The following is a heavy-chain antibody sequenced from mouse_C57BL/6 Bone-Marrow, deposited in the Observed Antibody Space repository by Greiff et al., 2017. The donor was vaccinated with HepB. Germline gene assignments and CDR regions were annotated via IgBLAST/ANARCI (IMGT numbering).Heavy chain of an antibody. CDR3: TMGSNYAHYAMDY. V-gene: IGHV14-1*01. D-gene: IGHD2-5*01. Sequence: VQLQQSGAELVRPGASVKLSCTASGFNIKDYYMHWVKQRPEQGLEWIGRIDPEDGDTEYAPKFQGKATMTADTSANTAYLQSISLTSEDTAFYYGTMGSNYAHYAMDYWGQGTSVTVSS. J-gene: IGHJ4*01. CDR2: IDPEDGDT. CDR1: GFNIKDYY.